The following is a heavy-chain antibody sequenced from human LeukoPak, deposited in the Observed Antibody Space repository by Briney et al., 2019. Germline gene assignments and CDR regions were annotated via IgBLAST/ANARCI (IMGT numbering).Heavy chain of an antibody. CDR1: GGSISSSNW. CDR3: ARLTYYDFWRFDY. J-gene: IGHJ4*02. V-gene: IGHV4-4*02. CDR2: IYHSGST. Sequence: SETLSLTCAVSGGSISSSNWWSWVRQPPGKGLEWIGEIYHSGSTNYNPSLKSRVTISVDKSKNQFSPKLSSVTAVDTAVYYCARLTYYDFWRFDYWGQGTLVTVSS. D-gene: IGHD3-3*01.